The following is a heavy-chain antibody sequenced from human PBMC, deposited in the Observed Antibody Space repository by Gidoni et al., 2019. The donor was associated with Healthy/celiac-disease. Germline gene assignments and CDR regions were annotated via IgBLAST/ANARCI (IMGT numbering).Heavy chain of an antibody. CDR1: GGSISSSSYY. CDR2: IYYSGST. V-gene: IGHV4-39*01. D-gene: IGHD3-22*01. Sequence: QLQLQESGPGLVKPSETLSLTCTVSGGSISSSSYYWGWIRQPPGKGLEWIGSIYYSGSTYYNPSLKSRVTISVDTSKNQFSLKLSSVTAADTAVYYCASPNTYYYDSSGQNFDYWGQGTLVTVSS. CDR3: ASPNTYYYDSSGQNFDY. J-gene: IGHJ4*02.